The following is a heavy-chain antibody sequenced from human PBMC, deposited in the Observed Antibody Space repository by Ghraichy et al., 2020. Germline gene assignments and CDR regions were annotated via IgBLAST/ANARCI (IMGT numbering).Heavy chain of an antibody. D-gene: IGHD3-10*01. CDR3: ARGLATYFDSGSHYDWLDP. V-gene: IGHV1-69*06. CDR1: GGAFGNYA. J-gene: IGHJ5*02. Sequence: SVKVSCKASGGAFGNYAVSWVRQAPGQGLEWMGGIITTFGPANYAQNFQGRVIITADKSTDTAFMELSGLTSEDTATYYCARGLATYFDSGSHYDWLDPWGQGTLVTVSS. CDR2: IITTFGPA.